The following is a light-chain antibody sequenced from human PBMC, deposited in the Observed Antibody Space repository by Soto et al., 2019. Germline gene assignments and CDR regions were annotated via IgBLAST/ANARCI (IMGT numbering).Light chain of an antibody. Sequence: EVVMTQSPATLSVSPGERATLSCKASQSVSSTLAWYQQNPGQAPRLLIYGASTRAAGIQARFSGSGSGTQFTLTISSLQSEDVAVYYCQQYNAWPLTFGGGTKVEIK. V-gene: IGKV3-15*01. J-gene: IGKJ4*01. CDR2: GAS. CDR1: QSVSST. CDR3: QQYNAWPLT.